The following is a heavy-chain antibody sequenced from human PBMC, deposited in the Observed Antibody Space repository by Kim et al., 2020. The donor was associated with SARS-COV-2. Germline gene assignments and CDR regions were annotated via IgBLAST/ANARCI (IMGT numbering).Heavy chain of an antibody. J-gene: IGHJ4*02. CDR2: ISSSSSTI. V-gene: IGHV3-48*04. D-gene: IGHD6-6*01. Sequence: GGSLRLSCAASGFTFSSYSMNWVRQAPGKGLELVSYISSSSSTIYYADSVKGRFTISRDNAKNSLYLQMNSLRAEDTAVYYCARSIAARPDYWGQGTLVTVSS. CDR1: GFTFSSYS. CDR3: ARSIAARPDY.